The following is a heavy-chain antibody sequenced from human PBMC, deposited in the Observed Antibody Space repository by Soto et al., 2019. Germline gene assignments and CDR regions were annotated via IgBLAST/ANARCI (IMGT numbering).Heavy chain of an antibody. D-gene: IGHD4-4*01. V-gene: IGHV3-30*18. CDR1: GFTFSSYG. J-gene: IGHJ6*02. CDR2: ISYDGSNK. Sequence: QVQLVESGGGVVQPGRSLRLSCAASGFTFSSYGMHWVRQAPGNGLEWVAVISYDGSNKYYADSVKGRFTISRDNSKNTLYLQMNSLRAEDTAVYYCAKVSSYSNPTYYYYGMDVWGQGTTVTVSS. CDR3: AKVSSYSNPTYYYYGMDV.